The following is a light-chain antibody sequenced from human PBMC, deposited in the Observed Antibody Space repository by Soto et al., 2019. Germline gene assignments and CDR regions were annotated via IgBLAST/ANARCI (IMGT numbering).Light chain of an antibody. V-gene: IGKV3-20*01. Sequence: EIVLTQSPGTLSLSPGERATLSCRASQSVTSSYLAWYQQNPGQAPRLLIYGASSRATGIPDRFSGSGSGTDFTLTISRLEPEDFAVYYCQQYGSSPRTFGQGTIVDI. CDR2: GAS. CDR3: QQYGSSPRT. CDR1: QSVTSSY. J-gene: IGKJ1*01.